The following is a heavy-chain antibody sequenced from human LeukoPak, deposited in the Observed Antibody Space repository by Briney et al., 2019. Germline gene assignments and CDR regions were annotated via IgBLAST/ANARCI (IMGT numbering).Heavy chain of an antibody. Sequence: GGSLRLSCAASRFTVSSNYMSWVRQAPGKGLEWVSVIYSGGSTYYADSVKGRFTISRDNSKNTLYLQMNSLRAEDTAVYYCARVLAVAEAFDIWGQGTMVTVSS. J-gene: IGHJ3*02. CDR2: IYSGGST. V-gene: IGHV3-66*01. CDR1: RFTVSSNY. D-gene: IGHD6-19*01. CDR3: ARVLAVAEAFDI.